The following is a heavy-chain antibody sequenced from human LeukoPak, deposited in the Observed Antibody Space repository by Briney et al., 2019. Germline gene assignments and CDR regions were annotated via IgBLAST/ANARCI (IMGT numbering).Heavy chain of an antibody. D-gene: IGHD5-12*01. CDR1: GFTFNTSG. CDR2: ISGSGRST. Sequence: GGSLRLSCTVSGFTFNTSGMSWVRQAPGKGLEWVSAISGSGRSTYYTDSVRGRFTIYRDNSKNTLYLQMNSLRAEDTAVYLCAKGRGTRGYNWFDSWGQGILVTVSS. CDR3: AKGRGTRGYNWFDS. J-gene: IGHJ5*02. V-gene: IGHV3-23*01.